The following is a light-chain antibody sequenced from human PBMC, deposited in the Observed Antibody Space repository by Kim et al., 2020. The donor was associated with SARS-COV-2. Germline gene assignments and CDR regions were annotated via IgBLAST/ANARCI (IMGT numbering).Light chain of an antibody. CDR1: ETLKGTY. J-gene: IGKJ1*01. Sequence: EIMLTQSPGTLSLSPGERATLSCRASETLKGTYLVWYQQRPGQAPRRLIYGASNRAAAIPDRFSGSVSGTTFTLTITRLEPEDFAVYYCQQYARSPRTFGQGTKVDI. CDR3: QQYARSPRT. CDR2: GAS. V-gene: IGKV3-20*01.